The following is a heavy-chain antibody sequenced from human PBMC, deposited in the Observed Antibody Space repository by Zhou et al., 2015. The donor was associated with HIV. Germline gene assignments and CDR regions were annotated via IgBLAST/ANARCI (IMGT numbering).Heavy chain of an antibody. CDR1: GGTFSSYA. D-gene: IGHD3-22*01. CDR3: ARSTDDYDSSGYYSFEY. J-gene: IGHJ4*02. Sequence: QVQLVQSGAEVKKPGSSVKVSCKASGGTFSSYAISWVRQAPGQGLEWMGGIIPIFGTANYAQKFQGRVTITADESTSTAYMELSSLRSEDTAVYYCARSTDDYDSSGYYSFEYWGQGTLVTVSS. CDR2: IIPIFGTA. V-gene: IGHV1-69*12.